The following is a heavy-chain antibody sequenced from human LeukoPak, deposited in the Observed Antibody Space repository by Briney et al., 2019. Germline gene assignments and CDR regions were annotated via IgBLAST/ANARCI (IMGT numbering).Heavy chain of an antibody. V-gene: IGHV3-30*18. CDR2: ISYDGSNK. CDR1: GFTFSSYG. Sequence: PGRSLRLSCAASGFTFSSYGMHWVRQAPGKGLEWVAVISYDGSNKYYADSVKGRFTISRDNFKNTLYLQMNSLRAEDTAVYYCAKDLLAVRAFDIWGQGTMVTVSS. D-gene: IGHD6-19*01. CDR3: AKDLLAVRAFDI. J-gene: IGHJ3*02.